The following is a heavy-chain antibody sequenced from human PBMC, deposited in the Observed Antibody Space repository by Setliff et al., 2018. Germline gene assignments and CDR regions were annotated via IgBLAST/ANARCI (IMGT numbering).Heavy chain of an antibody. D-gene: IGHD6-25*01. CDR2: IYTSGGT. J-gene: IGHJ4*02. CDR3: ARGVSGVSWTPRY. CDR1: GSSFSSYS. Sequence: SETLSLTCTVSGSSFSSYSWTWMRQPPGKGLEWIGYIYTSGGTNYNPSLKSRVTISVDMTENQFSLILRSVVAADTAVYYCARGVSGVSWTPRYWGRGTLVTVSS. V-gene: IGHV4-4*08.